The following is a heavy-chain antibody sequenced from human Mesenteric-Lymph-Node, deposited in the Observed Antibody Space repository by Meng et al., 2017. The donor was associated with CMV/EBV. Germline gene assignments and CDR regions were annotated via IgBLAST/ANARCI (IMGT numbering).Heavy chain of an antibody. Sequence: GGSLRLSCAVSGFTFSSYGMVWVRQAPGKGLEWVSYISGFGNTRYSADSVKGRFTISRENAENSLYLQMNSLRAEDTAVYYCARGKNIVVVNYYFDYWGQGTLVTSPQ. CDR3: ARGKNIVVVNYYFDY. J-gene: IGHJ4*02. CDR1: GFTFSSYG. V-gene: IGHV3-48*03. D-gene: IGHD2-21*01. CDR2: ISGFGNTR.